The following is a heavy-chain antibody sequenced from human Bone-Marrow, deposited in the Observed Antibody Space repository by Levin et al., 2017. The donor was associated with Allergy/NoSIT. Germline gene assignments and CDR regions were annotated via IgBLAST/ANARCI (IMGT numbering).Heavy chain of an antibody. D-gene: IGHD3/OR15-3a*01. V-gene: IGHV3-49*03. CDR3: TRDDFRPGPYFDY. CDR2: IRKEASGGTT. J-gene: IGHJ4*02. CDR1: GFTFGDYA. Sequence: GESLKISCTGSGFTFGDYAMSWFRQAPGKGLEWVGFIRKEASGGTTEYAASVKGRFTISRDDSKSIAYLQMNSLKPEDTAVYHCTRDDFRPGPYFDYWGQGTLVTVSS.